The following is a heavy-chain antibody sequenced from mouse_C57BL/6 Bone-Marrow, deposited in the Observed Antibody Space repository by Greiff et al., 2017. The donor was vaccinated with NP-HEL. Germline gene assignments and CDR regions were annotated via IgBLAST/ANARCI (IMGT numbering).Heavy chain of an antibody. D-gene: IGHD3-2*02. V-gene: IGHV1-64*01. CDR1: GYTFTSYW. CDR3: ARRRDSSGYLRGYDAMYY. J-gene: IGHJ2*01. Sequence: QVQLQQPGAELVKPGASVKLSCKASGYTFTSYWMHWVKQRPGQGLEWIGMIHPNSGSTNYNEKFKSKATLTVDKSSSTAYMKLSSLTSEDSAVYYCARRRDSSGYLRGYDAMYYWGQGTTLTVSS. CDR2: IHPNSGST.